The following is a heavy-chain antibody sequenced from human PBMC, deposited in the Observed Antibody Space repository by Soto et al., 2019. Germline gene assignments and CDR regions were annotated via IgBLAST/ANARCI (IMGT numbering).Heavy chain of an antibody. V-gene: IGHV5-51*07. J-gene: IGHJ1*01. CDR1: GYSFTTNW. CDR3: ARHSGVAEDGTH. CDR2: IYPGDSDT. Sequence: PGESLKISCQGSGYSFTTNWIGWVHQMPGKGLEWMGVIYPGDSDTRYSPSFQGQVAVSADKSINTAYLQWSSLKASDTAMYYCARHSGVAEDGTHWGQGTLVTVSS. D-gene: IGHD6-13*01.